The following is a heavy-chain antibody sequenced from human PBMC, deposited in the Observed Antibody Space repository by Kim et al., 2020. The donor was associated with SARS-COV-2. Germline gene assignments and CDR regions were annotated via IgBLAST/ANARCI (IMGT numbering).Heavy chain of an antibody. CDR1: GFTFSDYY. J-gene: IGHJ4*02. D-gene: IGHD4-17*01. V-gene: IGHV3-11*01. CDR3: ARDTPDDLRGYYFDY. Sequence: GGSLRLSCAASGFTFSDYYMSWIRQAPGKGLEWVSYISSSGSTIYYADSVKGRFTISRDNAKNSLYLQMNSLRAEDTAVYYCARDTPDDLRGYYFDYWGQGTLVTVSS. CDR2: ISSSGSTI.